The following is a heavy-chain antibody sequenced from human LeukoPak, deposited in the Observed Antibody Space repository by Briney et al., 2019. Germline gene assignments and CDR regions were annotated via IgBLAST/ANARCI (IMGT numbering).Heavy chain of an antibody. D-gene: IGHD5-18*01. CDR2: ISSSSSYI. CDR1: GFTFSSYS. J-gene: IGHJ4*02. Sequence: GGSLRLSCAASGFTFSSYSMNWVRQAPGKGLEWVSSISSSSSYIYYTDSVKGRFTISRDNAKNSLYLQMNSLRAEDTAVYYCARDLGRYSYGSYWGQGTLVTVSS. CDR3: ARDLGRYSYGSY. V-gene: IGHV3-21*01.